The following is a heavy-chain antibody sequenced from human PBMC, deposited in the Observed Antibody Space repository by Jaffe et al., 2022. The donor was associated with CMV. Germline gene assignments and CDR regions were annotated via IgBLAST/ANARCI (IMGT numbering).Heavy chain of an antibody. CDR1: GFTFSSYA. V-gene: IGHV3-23*01. CDR3: AKGAEGYYDSSGYSVGYYYYYGMDV. Sequence: EVQLLESGGGLVQPGGSLRLSCAASGFTFSSYAMSWVRQAPGKGLEWVSAISGSGGSTYYADSVKGRFTISRDNSKNTLYLQMNSLRAEDTAVYYCAKGAEGYYDSSGYSVGYYYYYGMDVWGQGTTVTVSS. J-gene: IGHJ6*02. D-gene: IGHD3-22*01. CDR2: ISGSGGST.